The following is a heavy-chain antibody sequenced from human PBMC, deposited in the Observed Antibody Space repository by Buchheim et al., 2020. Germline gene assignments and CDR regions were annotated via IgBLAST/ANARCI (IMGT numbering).Heavy chain of an antibody. D-gene: IGHD3-16*01. CDR3: ARGPPGDPYYYYGMDV. J-gene: IGHJ6*02. V-gene: IGHV4-31*03. Sequence: QVQLQESDPGLVKPSQTLSLTCTVSGGSISSVGYYWSWIRQHPGKGLEWIGYIYYSGSTYYNPSLKSRVTISVDTSKNQLSLKLSSVTAADTAVYYCARGPPGDPYYYYGMDVWGQGTT. CDR1: GGSISSVGYY. CDR2: IYYSGST.